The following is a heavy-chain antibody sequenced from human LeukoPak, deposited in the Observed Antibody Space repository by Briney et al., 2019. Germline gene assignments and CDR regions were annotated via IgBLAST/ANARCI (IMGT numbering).Heavy chain of an antibody. Sequence: SETLSLTCTVSGGSISSSSYYWGWIRQPPGKGLEWIGSIYYSGSTYYNPSLKSRVTISVDTSKNQFSLKLSSVTAADTAVYYCARRADRLWLTYYYYYMDVWGKGTTVTISS. J-gene: IGHJ6*03. CDR1: GGSISSSSYY. V-gene: IGHV4-39*07. D-gene: IGHD5-18*01. CDR2: IYYSGST. CDR3: ARRADRLWLTYYYYYMDV.